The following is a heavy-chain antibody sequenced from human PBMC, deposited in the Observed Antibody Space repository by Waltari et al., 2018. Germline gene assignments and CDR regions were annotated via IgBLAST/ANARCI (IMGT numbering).Heavy chain of an antibody. V-gene: IGHV3-74*01. Sequence: EEQLLESGGGLVQPGDSLRLSCAGSGFRFSNYWMNWVRQAPGKGLVWVVRIRDDETSISYADSVKGRFTSSRDNAKNTVYLQMKRLRVEDTAVYYCARLAPRTYRSPVPGRHYYYGMDVWGQGTTVTVSS. D-gene: IGHD3-10*01. J-gene: IGHJ6*02. CDR2: IRDDETSI. CDR3: ARLAPRTYRSPVPGRHYYYGMDV. CDR1: GFRFSNYW.